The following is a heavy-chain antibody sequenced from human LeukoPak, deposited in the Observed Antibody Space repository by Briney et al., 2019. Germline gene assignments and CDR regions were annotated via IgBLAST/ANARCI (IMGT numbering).Heavy chain of an antibody. CDR3: ARVTCVGGSCYSDY. J-gene: IGHJ4*02. CDR2: IYHSGST. CDR1: GGSISSSNW. V-gene: IGHV4-4*02. Sequence: SETLSLTCAVSGGSISSSNWWSWVRQPPGKGLEWIGEIYHSGSTNYNPSLKSRVTILEDKSKNQFSLKLSSVTAADTAVYYCARVTCVGGSCYSDYWGQGTLVTVSS. D-gene: IGHD2-15*01.